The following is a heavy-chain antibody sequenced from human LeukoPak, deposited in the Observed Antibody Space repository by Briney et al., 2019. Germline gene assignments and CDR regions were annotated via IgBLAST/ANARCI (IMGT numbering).Heavy chain of an antibody. CDR1: GGTFSSYA. Sequence: SVKVSCKASGGTFSSYAISWVRQAPGQGLEWMGRIIPIFGTANYAQKFQGRVTITTDESTSTAYMELSSLRSEDSAVYYCAMGDSSGYYSSYWGQGTLVTVSS. D-gene: IGHD3-22*01. V-gene: IGHV1-69*05. J-gene: IGHJ4*02. CDR3: AMGDSSGYYSSY. CDR2: IIPIFGTA.